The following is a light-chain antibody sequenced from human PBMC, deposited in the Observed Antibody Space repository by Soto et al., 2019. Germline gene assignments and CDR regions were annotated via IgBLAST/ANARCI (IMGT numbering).Light chain of an antibody. CDR3: QQYNSFSYT. CDR1: QSISTW. V-gene: IGKV1-5*03. CDR2: KAS. Sequence: DIPMTQSPSTLPASAGDRVTITCRASQSISTWLAWYQQKPGKAPKLLIYKASTLESGVPSRFSGSGSGTEFTLTISNLQPDDFATYFCQQYNSFSYTFGQGTKLEIK. J-gene: IGKJ2*01.